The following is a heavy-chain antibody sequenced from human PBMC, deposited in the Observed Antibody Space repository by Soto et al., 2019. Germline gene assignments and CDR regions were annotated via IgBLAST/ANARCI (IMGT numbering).Heavy chain of an antibody. Sequence: NPSETLSLTCAVYGGSFSGYYWSWIRQPPGKGLEWIGEINHSGSTNYNPSLKSRVTISVDTSKNQFSLKLSSVTAADTAVYYCARERLVGYYYYMDVWGKGTTVTVSS. J-gene: IGHJ6*03. D-gene: IGHD6-19*01. CDR3: ARERLVGYYYYMDV. V-gene: IGHV4-34*01. CDR2: INHSGST. CDR1: GGSFSGYY.